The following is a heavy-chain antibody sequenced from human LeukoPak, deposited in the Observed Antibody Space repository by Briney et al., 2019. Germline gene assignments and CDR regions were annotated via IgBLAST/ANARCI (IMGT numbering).Heavy chain of an antibody. Sequence: GGSLRLSCAASGFTFSSYAMSWVRQAPGKGLEWVSAISGSGGSTYYADSVKGRFTISRDNSKNTLYLQMNSLRAEDTAVYYCAKDNYHSSSFLNWFDPWGQGTLVTLSS. J-gene: IGHJ5*02. V-gene: IGHV3-23*01. CDR1: GFTFSSYA. CDR2: ISGSGGST. D-gene: IGHD6-13*01. CDR3: AKDNYHSSSFLNWFDP.